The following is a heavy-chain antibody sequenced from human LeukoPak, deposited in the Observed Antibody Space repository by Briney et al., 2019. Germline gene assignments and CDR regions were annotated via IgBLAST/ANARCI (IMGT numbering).Heavy chain of an antibody. V-gene: IGHV3-21*01. D-gene: IGHD1-1*01. CDR2: IIGDSTYI. J-gene: IGHJ4*02. Sequence: GGSLRLSCAASGFTFASYCMNWVRQAPGKGLEWVSSIIGDSTYIYNAGSVKGRFTISRDNAQASLYLQMISLRADDTAVYYCARVSGRLERQSDLDYWGQGTLVIVSS. CDR1: GFTFASYC. CDR3: ARVSGRLERQSDLDY.